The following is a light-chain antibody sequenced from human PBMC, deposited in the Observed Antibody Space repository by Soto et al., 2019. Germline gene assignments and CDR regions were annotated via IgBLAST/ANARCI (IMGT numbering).Light chain of an antibody. CDR3: QQINSYPIT. CDR2: AAS. CDR1: QGINSY. Sequence: DIQLTQSPSFLSASVGDRVTITCRASQGINSYLAWYQQKPGKAPKLLIYAASTLQSGVPSRFSGSGSGTEFTLTISSLQPEDFETYYCQQINSYPITLGQGTRLEIK. J-gene: IGKJ5*01. V-gene: IGKV1-9*01.